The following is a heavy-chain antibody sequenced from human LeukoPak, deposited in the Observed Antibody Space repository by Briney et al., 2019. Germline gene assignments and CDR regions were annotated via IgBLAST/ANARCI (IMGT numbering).Heavy chain of an antibody. CDR3: ARGLYYMDV. CDR2: ISGSGSVI. CDR1: EFTFNSHT. Sequence: GGSLRLSCAASEFTFNSHTMAWVRQAPRKGLECVSYISGSGSVIYYADSVKGRFTISRDNAKNSLHLQMNSLRAEDTAVYYCARGLYYMDVWGKGTTVTVSS. J-gene: IGHJ6*03. V-gene: IGHV3-48*01.